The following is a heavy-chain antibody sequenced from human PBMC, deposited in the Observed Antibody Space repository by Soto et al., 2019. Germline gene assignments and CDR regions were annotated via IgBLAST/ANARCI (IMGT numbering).Heavy chain of an antibody. CDR1: GGTFSSYT. J-gene: IGHJ4*02. Sequence: QVQLVQSGAEVKKPGSSVKVSCKASGGTFSSYTISWVRQAPGQGLEWMGRIIPILGIANYAQKFQGRVTITADKSTSTAYMELSSLRSEDTAVYYCASLSLYSSSWQLELDYWGQGTLVTVSS. V-gene: IGHV1-69*02. CDR2: IIPILGIA. CDR3: ASLSLYSSSWQLELDY. D-gene: IGHD6-13*01.